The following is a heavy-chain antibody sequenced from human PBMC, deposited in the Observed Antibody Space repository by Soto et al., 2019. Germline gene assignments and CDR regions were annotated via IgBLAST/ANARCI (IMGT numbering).Heavy chain of an antibody. CDR2: ISRTGDSI. J-gene: IGHJ4*02. CDR1: GFTISSYS. Sequence: EGQLVESGGSLVRPGGSLRLSCVGSGFTISSYSMTWVRQAPGKGLECVASISRTGDSIYYADSGKGRFIISRDNAENSLYLQMSSLRVEDTAVYYCASNYGLFDNWGQGTLVAISS. V-gene: IGHV3-21*06. D-gene: IGHD4-17*01. CDR3: ASNYGLFDN.